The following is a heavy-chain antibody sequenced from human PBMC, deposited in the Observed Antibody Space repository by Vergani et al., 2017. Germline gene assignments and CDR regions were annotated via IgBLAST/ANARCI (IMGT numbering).Heavy chain of an antibody. D-gene: IGHD3-10*01. CDR2: ISYDGSNK. J-gene: IGHJ3*02. CDR1: GFTFSSYA. Sequence: QVQLVESGGGVVQPGRSLRLSCAASGFTFSSYAMHWVRQAPGKGLEWVAVISYDGSNKYYADSVKGRFTIARDNSKNTLYLQMNSLIAEDTAVYYCARVGGVGAFDIWGQGTMVTVSS. CDR3: ARVGGVGAFDI. V-gene: IGHV3-30-3*01.